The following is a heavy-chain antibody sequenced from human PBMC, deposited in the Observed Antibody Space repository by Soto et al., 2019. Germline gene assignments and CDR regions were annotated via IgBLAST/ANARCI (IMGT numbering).Heavy chain of an antibody. Sequence: SETLSITCAVYGGSFSGYYWSWIRQPPGKGLEWIGEIHHSGGTNYNPSLKSRVTISVDTSTNQFYLKLSSVTAADTAVYYCARGTPQALIDCSGGSCYFDLRPGFDPWGQGTLVTVSS. V-gene: IGHV4-34*01. D-gene: IGHD2-15*01. J-gene: IGHJ5*02. CDR1: GGSFSGYY. CDR2: IHHSGGT. CDR3: ARGTPQALIDCSGGSCYFDLRPGFDP.